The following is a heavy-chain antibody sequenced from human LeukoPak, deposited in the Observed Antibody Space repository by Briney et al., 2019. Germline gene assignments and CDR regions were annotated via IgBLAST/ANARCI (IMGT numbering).Heavy chain of an antibody. Sequence: GGSLRLSCAASGFTFSSYAMSWVRQAPGKGLEWVSAISGSGGSTYYADSVKGRFTISRDNSKNTLYLQMDSLRAEDTAMYYCARHPDAGTTDYWGQGTLVTVSS. J-gene: IGHJ4*02. CDR2: ISGSGGST. D-gene: IGHD1-14*01. V-gene: IGHV3-23*01. CDR3: ARHPDAGTTDY. CDR1: GFTFSSYA.